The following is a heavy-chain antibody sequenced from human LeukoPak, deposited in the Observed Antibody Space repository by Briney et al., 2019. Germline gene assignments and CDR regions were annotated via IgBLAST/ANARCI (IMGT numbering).Heavy chain of an antibody. CDR3: ARIPSGDVDTAMVMYYHYGMDV. CDR2: IIPLFGIV. CDR1: GGTFSSYA. V-gene: IGHV1-69*04. D-gene: IGHD5-18*01. Sequence: SVKVSCKASGGTFSSYAISWVRQAPGQGLEWMGRIIPLFGIVNYAQKFQDRVTITADKSTSTAYMEVSSLRSEDTAVYYCARIPSGDVDTAMVMYYHYGMDVWGQGTTVTVSS. J-gene: IGHJ6*02.